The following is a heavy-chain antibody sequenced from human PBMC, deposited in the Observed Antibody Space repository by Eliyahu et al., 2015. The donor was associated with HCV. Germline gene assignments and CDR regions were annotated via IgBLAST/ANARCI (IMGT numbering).Heavy chain of an antibody. CDR3: ATNGCSGGSCYSNANNWFDP. CDR2: TYYSGST. CDR1: GGSISSNSYY. J-gene: IGHJ5*02. V-gene: IGHV4-39*01. D-gene: IGHD2-15*01. Sequence: QLQLQESGPGLVKASETLSLTCTVSGGSISSNSYYWGWIRQSPGKGPEWIGSTYYSGSTFYNPSLKGRVTISVDTSKNQFSLKLSSVTAADTAVYYCATNGCSGGSCYSNANNWFDPWGQGTLVTVSS.